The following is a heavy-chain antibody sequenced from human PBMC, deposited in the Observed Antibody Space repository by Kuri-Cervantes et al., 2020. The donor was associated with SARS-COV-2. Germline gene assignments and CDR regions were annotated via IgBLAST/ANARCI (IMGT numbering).Heavy chain of an antibody. D-gene: IGHD3-3*01. CDR3: ARSKGLGGFWSVSYAGLDY. Sequence: LSLTCAASGFTFSSYWMSWVRQAPGKGLEWVANIKQDGSEKYYVDSVKGRFTISRDNAKNSLYLQMNSLRAEDTAVYYCARSKGLGGFWSVSYAGLDYWGQGTLVTVSS. CDR1: GFTFSSYW. V-gene: IGHV3-7*01. J-gene: IGHJ4*02. CDR2: IKQDGSEK.